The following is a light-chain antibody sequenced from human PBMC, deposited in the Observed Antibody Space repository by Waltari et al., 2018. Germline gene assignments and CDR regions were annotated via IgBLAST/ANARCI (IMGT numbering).Light chain of an antibody. CDR3: SSYAGSSKGV. CDR1: RSDVGNYKR. Sequence: QSALTQPASVSGSPGQSITISCTGTRSDVGNYKRVSWYQQHPGKAPKLMIYAVSKRPSGVSDRFSGSKSGDMASLTISGLQPEDEAEYFCSSYAGSSKGVFGGWTKVTVL. J-gene: IGLJ2*01. CDR2: AVS. V-gene: IGLV2-23*02.